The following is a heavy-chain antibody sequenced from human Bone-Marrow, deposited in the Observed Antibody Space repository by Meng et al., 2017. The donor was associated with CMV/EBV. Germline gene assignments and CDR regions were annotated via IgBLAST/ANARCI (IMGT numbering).Heavy chain of an antibody. Sequence: GESLKISCAASGFTFSSYAMSWVRQGPGKGLEWVGRIKSKTDGGTTDYAAPVKGRFTISRDDSKNTLYLQMNSLKTEDTAVYYCITASGYALKYWGQGTLVTVSS. D-gene: IGHD5-12*01. CDR3: ITASGYALKY. J-gene: IGHJ1*01. CDR2: IKSKTDGGTT. CDR1: GFTFSSYA. V-gene: IGHV3-15*05.